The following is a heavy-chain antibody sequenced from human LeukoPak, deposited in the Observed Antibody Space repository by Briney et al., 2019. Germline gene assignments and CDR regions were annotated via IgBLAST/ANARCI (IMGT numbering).Heavy chain of an antibody. J-gene: IGHJ3*02. Sequence: GESLKISCKGSGYSFTSYWIGWVRQLPGKGLEWMGIIYPGDSDTRYSPSFQGQVTISADKSISTAYLQWSSLKASDTAMYYCASGAVYYDILTGYSSDAFDIWGQGTMVTVSS. CDR1: GYSFTSYW. V-gene: IGHV5-51*01. CDR2: IYPGDSDT. D-gene: IGHD3-9*01. CDR3: ASGAVYYDILTGYSSDAFDI.